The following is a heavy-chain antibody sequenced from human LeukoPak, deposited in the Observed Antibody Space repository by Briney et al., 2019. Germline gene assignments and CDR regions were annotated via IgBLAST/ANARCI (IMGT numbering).Heavy chain of an antibody. CDR3: ASVPSLNYDILTGYSYYFDY. V-gene: IGHV3-53*01. CDR1: GFTVSSNY. Sequence: GGSLRLSCAASGFTVSSNYMSWVRQAPGKGLEWVSLIYSGGSTYYADSVKGRFTISRDNSKNTLYLQMNSLRAEDTAVYYCASVPSLNYDILTGYSYYFDYWGQGTLVTVSS. CDR2: IYSGGST. D-gene: IGHD3-9*01. J-gene: IGHJ4*02.